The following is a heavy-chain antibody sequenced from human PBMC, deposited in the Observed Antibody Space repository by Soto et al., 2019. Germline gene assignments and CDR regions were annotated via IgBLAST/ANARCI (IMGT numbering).Heavy chain of an antibody. D-gene: IGHD3-10*02. CDR2: IYYSGST. CDR3: ATSHVRYYYYGMDV. CDR1: GGSISSGDYY. V-gene: IGHV4-30-4*01. Sequence: QVQLQESGPGLVKPSQTLSLTCTVSGGSISSGDYYWSWIRQPPGKGLEWIGYIYYSGSTSYNPSLKSRVTISVDPSKNQFSLKLSSVTAADTAVYYCATSHVRYYYYGMDVWGQGTTVTVSS. J-gene: IGHJ6*02.